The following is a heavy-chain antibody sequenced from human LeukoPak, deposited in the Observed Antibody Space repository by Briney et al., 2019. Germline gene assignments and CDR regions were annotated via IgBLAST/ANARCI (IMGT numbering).Heavy chain of an antibody. J-gene: IGHJ3*02. CDR1: GGSISSYY. Sequence: PSETLSLTCTVSGGSISSYYWSWIRQPPGKGLEWIGYIYYSGSTNCNPSLKSRVTISVDTSKNQFSLKLSSVTAADTAVYYCARSVSSGYYYVNAFDIWGQGTMVTVSS. CDR2: IYYSGST. D-gene: IGHD3-22*01. CDR3: ARSVSSGYYYVNAFDI. V-gene: IGHV4-59*01.